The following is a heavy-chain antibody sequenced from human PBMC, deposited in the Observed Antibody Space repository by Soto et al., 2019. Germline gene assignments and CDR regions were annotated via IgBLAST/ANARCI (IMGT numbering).Heavy chain of an antibody. CDR3: ATTGNYGSGTSFRVDY. V-gene: IGHV1-2*02. J-gene: IGHJ4*02. D-gene: IGHD3-10*01. CDR1: GYTFTGYY. Sequence: ASVKVSCKASGYTFTGYYVHWVRQSPGQGLEWMGWINPKSGGTIYPQKFQGRVNMTRDTSISTAYMELSSLRFDDTAVYYCATTGNYGSGTSFRVDYWGQGTLVTVSS. CDR2: INPKSGGT.